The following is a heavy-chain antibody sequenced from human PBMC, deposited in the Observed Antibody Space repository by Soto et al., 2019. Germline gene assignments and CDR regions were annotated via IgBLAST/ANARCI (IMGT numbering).Heavy chain of an antibody. V-gene: IGHV1-2*02. J-gene: IGHJ4*02. CDR1: GYTFTGNY. CDR3: VRGGGVDVVTPTRIVFDY. Sequence: QVQLVQSGAEVKKPGASVKVSCKVSGYTFTGNYMHWMRQAPGQGPEWMGGINPRNGDTDYAQKFHGRVTIPRDPSISTAHMDLSRLTSDDTAIYFCVRGGGVDVVTPTRIVFDYWGQGTLHTVSS. D-gene: IGHD2-21*02. CDR2: INPRNGDT.